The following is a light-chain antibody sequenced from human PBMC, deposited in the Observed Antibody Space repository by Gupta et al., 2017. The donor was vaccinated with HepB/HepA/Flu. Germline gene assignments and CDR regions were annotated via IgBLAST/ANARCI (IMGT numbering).Light chain of an antibody. Sequence: SSELPQDPAVSVALGQTVRITCQGDSLRSYYASWYQQKPGQAPVLVIYGKNNRPSGIPDRFSGSSSGNTASLTITGAQAEDEAGYYCNSRDSSGNLVVFGGGTKLTVL. V-gene: IGLV3-19*01. J-gene: IGLJ2*01. CDR3: NSRDSSGNLVV. CDR1: SLRSYY. CDR2: GKN.